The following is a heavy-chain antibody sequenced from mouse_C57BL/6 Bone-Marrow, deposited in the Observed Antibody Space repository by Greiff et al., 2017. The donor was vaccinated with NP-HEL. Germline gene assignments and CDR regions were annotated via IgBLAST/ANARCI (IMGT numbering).Heavy chain of an antibody. CDR2: IYPRDGSN. D-gene: IGHD2-4*01. J-gene: IGHJ1*03. CDR3: ARWKSYDYSWYFDV. V-gene: IGHV1-85*01. Sequence: QVQLQQSGPELVKPGASVKLSCKASGYTFTSYDINWVKQRPGQGLEWIGWIYPRDGSNKYNEKLKGKATLTVDTSSSTAYMELHSLTSEDSAVYFCARWKSYDYSWYFDVWGTGTTVTVSS. CDR1: GYTFTSYD.